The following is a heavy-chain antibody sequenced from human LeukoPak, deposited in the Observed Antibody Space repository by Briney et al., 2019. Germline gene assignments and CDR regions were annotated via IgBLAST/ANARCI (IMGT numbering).Heavy chain of an antibody. Sequence: GGSLRLSCAASGFTFSSYGMHWVRQAPGKGLEWAGVISYDGSNKYYADSVKGRFTISRDNSKNTLYLQMNSLRAEDTAVYYCAKGRRWELLGWFDPWGQGTLVTVSS. CDR3: AKGRRWELLGWFDP. CDR2: ISYDGSNK. V-gene: IGHV3-30*18. J-gene: IGHJ5*02. D-gene: IGHD1-26*01. CDR1: GFTFSSYG.